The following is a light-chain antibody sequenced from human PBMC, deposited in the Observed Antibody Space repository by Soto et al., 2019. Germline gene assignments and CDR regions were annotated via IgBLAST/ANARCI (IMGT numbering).Light chain of an antibody. CDR3: QQYDNLPPYT. V-gene: IGKV1-33*01. CDR2: DPS. CDR1: QDIINS. J-gene: IGKJ2*01. Sequence: DIQMTQSPSSLSASVGDRVTITCQASQDIINSLNWYQQKPGKAPQLLIYDPSILETGVPSRCSGSGCGRDFTSTISSLQPEDIATYYCQQYDNLPPYTFGQGTKLEIK.